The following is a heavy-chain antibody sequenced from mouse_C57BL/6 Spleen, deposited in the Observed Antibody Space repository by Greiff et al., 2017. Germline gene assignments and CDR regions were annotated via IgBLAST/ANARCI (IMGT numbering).Heavy chain of an antibody. CDR1: GYTFTSYW. V-gene: IGHV1-52*01. CDR3: ARSDYYGSRRYFDV. D-gene: IGHD1-1*01. Sequence: QVQLKQPGAELVRPGSSVKLSCKASGYTFTSYWMHWVKQRPIQGLEWIGNIDPSDSETHYNQKFKDKATLTVDKSSSTAYMQLSSLTSEDSAVYYCARSDYYGSRRYFDVWGTGTTVTVSS. J-gene: IGHJ1*03. CDR2: IDPSDSET.